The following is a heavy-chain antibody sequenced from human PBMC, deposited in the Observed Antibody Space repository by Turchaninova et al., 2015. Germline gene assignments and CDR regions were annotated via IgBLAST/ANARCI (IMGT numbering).Heavy chain of an antibody. CDR1: GYTFTSYF. CDR2: INPSGGST. V-gene: IGHV1-46*01. Sequence: ASVKVCCKASGYTFTSYFLHWVRQAPGQGLEWMGIINPSGGSTTYAQKFQGRVTMTRDTSTSTVYLELSSLRSEDTAVYYCARESVSYAFHIWGQGTMVTVSS. D-gene: IGHD3-3*01. J-gene: IGHJ3*02. CDR3: ARESVSYAFHI.